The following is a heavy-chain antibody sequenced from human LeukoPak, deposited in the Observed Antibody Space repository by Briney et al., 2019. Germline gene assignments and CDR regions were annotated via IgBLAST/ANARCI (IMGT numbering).Heavy chain of an antibody. D-gene: IGHD2-15*01. V-gene: IGHV3-21*01. CDR1: GFTFSSYS. CDR2: ISSSSSYI. CDR3: ARGEDIVVVVAATQTNYYFDY. J-gene: IGHJ4*02. Sequence: GGSLRLSCAASGFTFSSYSMNWVRQAPGKGLEWVSSISSSSSYIYYADSVKGRFTISRDNAENSLYLQMNSLRAEDTAVYYCARGEDIVVVVAATQTNYYFDYWGQGTLVTVSS.